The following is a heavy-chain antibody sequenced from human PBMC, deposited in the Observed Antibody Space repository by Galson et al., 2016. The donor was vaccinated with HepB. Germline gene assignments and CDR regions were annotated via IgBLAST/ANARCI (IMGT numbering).Heavy chain of an antibody. V-gene: IGHV3-23*01. CDR2: ITGLGGKA. Sequence: SLRLSCAASGFTFNNFAMNWVRQAPGKGLEWVSSITGLGGKAFYSDSVKGRFTFSRDNSANTLFLQMTSLRPEDTAVYYCAKVNGYNNGWPYKHFDHWGQGTQVIVSS. CDR1: GFTFNNFA. CDR3: AKVNGYNNGWPYKHFDH. D-gene: IGHD5-12*01. J-gene: IGHJ5*02.